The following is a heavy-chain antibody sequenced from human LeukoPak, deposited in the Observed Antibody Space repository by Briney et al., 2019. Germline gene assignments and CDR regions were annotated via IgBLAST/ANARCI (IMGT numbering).Heavy chain of an antibody. CDR3: AGAPTGYNFDY. CDR2: INAGNGNT. D-gene: IGHD3-9*01. CDR1: GYTFTSYA. J-gene: IGHJ4*02. V-gene: IGHV1-3*01. Sequence: ASVKVSCKASGYTFTSYAMPWVRQAPGQRLEWMGWINAGNGNTKYSQKFQGRVTITRDTSASTAYMELSSLRSEDTAVYYCAGAPTGYNFDYWGQGTLVTVSS.